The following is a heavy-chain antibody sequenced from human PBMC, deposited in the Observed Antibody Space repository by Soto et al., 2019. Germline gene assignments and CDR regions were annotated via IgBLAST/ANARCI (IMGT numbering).Heavy chain of an antibody. Sequence: EVQLVESGGGLVQPGGSLRLSCAASGFTFNNYYMVWVRQAPGRGLEWVANIKQDGSAKYYVDSVKGRFTISRDNAKSSLYLQINSLRAEDTATYYCGRGFGGTHWGQGSLVTVSS. J-gene: IGHJ4*02. V-gene: IGHV3-7*05. CDR2: IKQDGSAK. CDR1: GFTFNNYY. CDR3: GRGFGGTH. D-gene: IGHD2-15*01.